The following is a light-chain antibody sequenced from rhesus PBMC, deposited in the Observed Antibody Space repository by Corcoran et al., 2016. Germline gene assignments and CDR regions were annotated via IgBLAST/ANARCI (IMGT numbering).Light chain of an antibody. Sequence: SYDLTQPRSVSVSPGQTARITCGAIGTEVVNWYQQKPAQAPVLVIYGDSERPSGIPERFSVSKSGNTATLTISGVEAGYEADYYCQVWVIGSDHYIFGAGTRLTVL. J-gene: IGLJ1*01. CDR2: GDS. CDR1: IGTEV. V-gene: IGLV3-44*01. CDR3: QVWVIGSDHYI.